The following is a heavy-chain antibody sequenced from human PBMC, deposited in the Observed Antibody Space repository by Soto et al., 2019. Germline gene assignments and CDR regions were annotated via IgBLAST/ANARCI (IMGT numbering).Heavy chain of an antibody. D-gene: IGHD3-3*01. CDR3: AREDYDFWSGSLATRNWFDP. CDR1: GFTFSSYA. CDR2: ISGSGGST. J-gene: IGHJ5*02. Sequence: TGGSLRLSCAASGFTFSSYAMSWVRQAPGKGLEWVSAISGSGGSTYYADSVKGRFTTSRDNSKNTLYLQMNSLRAEDTAVYYCAREDYDFWSGSLATRNWFDPWGQGTLVTVSS. V-gene: IGHV3-23*01.